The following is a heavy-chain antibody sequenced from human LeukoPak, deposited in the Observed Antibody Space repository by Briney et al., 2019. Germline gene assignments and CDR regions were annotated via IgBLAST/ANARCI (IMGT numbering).Heavy chain of an antibody. Sequence: GGSLRLSCAASGFTFSSYGMHWVRQAPGKGLEWVAFIRYDGSNKYYADSVKGRFTISRDNSRNTLYLQMDSLRAEDTAVYYCAKDLLAYTMAAFDVWGQGTMVTVSS. J-gene: IGHJ3*01. CDR2: IRYDGSNK. CDR1: GFTFSSYG. CDR3: AKDLLAYTMAAFDV. V-gene: IGHV3-30*02. D-gene: IGHD2-2*02.